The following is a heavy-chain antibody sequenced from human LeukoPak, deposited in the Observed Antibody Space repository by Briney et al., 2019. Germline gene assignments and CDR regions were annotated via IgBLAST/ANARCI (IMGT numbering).Heavy chain of an antibody. J-gene: IGHJ6*02. CDR3: ARDQGLTAPPPYGLDV. V-gene: IGHV1-69*04. Sequence: SVKVSCKTSGGTFSASAITWVRQAPGQGLEWMGRIIPVLNITTYAQRFQGRVTITADTSTSTVYMELSSLRSEETAVYYCARDQGLTAPPPYGLDVWGQGTTVIVSS. D-gene: IGHD5-18*01. CDR1: GGTFSASA. CDR2: IIPVLNIT.